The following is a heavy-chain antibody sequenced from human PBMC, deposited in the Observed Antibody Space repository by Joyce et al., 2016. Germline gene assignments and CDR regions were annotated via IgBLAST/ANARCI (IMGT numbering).Heavy chain of an antibody. CDR3: ARLRRWSGPSDC. CDR1: GFTFSSYW. Sequence: EVQLVESGGGLVQPGGSLRLSCAASGFTFSSYWMYWVRKAPGKGLVWFSRINRGGSSTTYADSVKGRFTISRDNAKNTLYLQMNSLRAEDTAVYYCARLRRWSGPSDCWGQGTLVTVSS. CDR2: INRGGSST. J-gene: IGHJ4*02. D-gene: IGHD4-23*01. V-gene: IGHV3-74*03.